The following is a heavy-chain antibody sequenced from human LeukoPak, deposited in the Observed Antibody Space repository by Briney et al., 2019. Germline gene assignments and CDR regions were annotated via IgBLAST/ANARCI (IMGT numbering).Heavy chain of an antibody. CDR3: ARSSYSSSWYDY. CDR2: IYSGGST. CDR1: GFTVSSNY. J-gene: IGHJ4*02. V-gene: IGHV3-53*01. D-gene: IGHD6-13*01. Sequence: GGSLRLSCAASGFTVSSNYMSWVRQAPGKGLEWVSVIYSGGSTYYADSGKGRFTISRDNSKNTLYLQMNSLRAEDTAVYYCARSSYSSSWYDYWGQGTLVTVSS.